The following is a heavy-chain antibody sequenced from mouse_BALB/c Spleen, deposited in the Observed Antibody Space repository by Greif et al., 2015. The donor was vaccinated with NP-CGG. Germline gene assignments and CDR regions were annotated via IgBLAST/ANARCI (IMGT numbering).Heavy chain of an antibody. CDR1: GFTFSSYG. V-gene: IGHV5-6-3*01. J-gene: IGHJ4*01. CDR2: INSNGGRT. CDR3: AIEGIHPGAMDY. Sequence: DVVLVESGGGLVQPGGSLKLSCAASGFTFSSYGMSWVRQTPDKRLELVATINSNGGRTYYPDSVKGRFTISRDNAKNTLYLQMISLSSEDTVMYYCAIEGIHPGAMDYWGQGSSVTVSS.